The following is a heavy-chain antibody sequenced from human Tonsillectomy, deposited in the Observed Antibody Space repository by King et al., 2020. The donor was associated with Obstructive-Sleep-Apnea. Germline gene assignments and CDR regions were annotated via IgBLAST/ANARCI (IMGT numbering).Heavy chain of an antibody. CDR1: GYTFTSYG. V-gene: IGHV1-18*04. Sequence: QLVQSGPEVKKPGASMKVSCKASGYTFTSYGLGWVRQAPGQGLEWMGWMTTYNGDAIYAQNLQGRVTLTTDTSTSTAYMELRSLTSDDTAVYYCARDRDGRGYFDYWGQGTLVTVSS. D-gene: IGHD5-24*01. CDR2: MTTYNGDA. J-gene: IGHJ4*02. CDR3: ARDRDGRGYFDY.